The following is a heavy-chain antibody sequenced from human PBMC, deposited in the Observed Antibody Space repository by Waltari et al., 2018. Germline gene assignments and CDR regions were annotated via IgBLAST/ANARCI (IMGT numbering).Heavy chain of an antibody. D-gene: IGHD3-22*01. CDR2: INPSGGST. V-gene: IGHV1-46*03. CDR3: ARERGYDSSGYYHYYGMDV. J-gene: IGHJ6*02. Sequence: QVQLVQSGAEVKKPGASVKVSCKASGYTFTSYYMDWVRQAPGPGLGWMGIINPSGGSTSYEQKFQGRVTMTRDTSTSTVYMELSSLRSEDTAVYYCARERGYDSSGYYHYYGMDVWGQGTTVTVSS. CDR1: GYTFTSYY.